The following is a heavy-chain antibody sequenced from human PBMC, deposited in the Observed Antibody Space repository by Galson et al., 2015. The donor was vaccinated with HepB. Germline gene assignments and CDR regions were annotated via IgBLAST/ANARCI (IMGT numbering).Heavy chain of an antibody. J-gene: IGHJ4*02. V-gene: IGHV3-66*02. CDR1: GFSVSTNY. D-gene: IGHD3-9*01. CDR3: ARDGPDWVLFDY. Sequence: SLRLSCAASGFSVSTNYMNWVRQAPGKGLEWVSVIFSGGSTYYADSVKGRFTISRDNSKNTLYLQMNSLKIEDTAVYYCARDGPDWVLFDYWGQGTLVTVSS. CDR2: IFSGGST.